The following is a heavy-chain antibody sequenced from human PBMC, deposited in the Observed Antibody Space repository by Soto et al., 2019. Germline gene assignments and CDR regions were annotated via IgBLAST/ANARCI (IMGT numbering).Heavy chain of an antibody. CDR1: GFTFTSSA. Sequence: QMQLVQSGPEVKKPGTSVKVSCKASGFTFTSSAVQWVRQARGQRLEWIGWIVVGSGNTNYAQKFQERVTITRDMSTSTAYMELISLRSEDTAVYYCAAERGSYSGSVDYYYGMDVWGQGTTVTVSS. V-gene: IGHV1-58*01. CDR3: AAERGSYSGSVDYYYGMDV. J-gene: IGHJ6*02. D-gene: IGHD1-26*01. CDR2: IVVGSGNT.